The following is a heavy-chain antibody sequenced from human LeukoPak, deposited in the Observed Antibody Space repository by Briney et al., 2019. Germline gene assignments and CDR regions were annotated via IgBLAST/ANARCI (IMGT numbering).Heavy chain of an antibody. CDR3: ERGMSHGRWLTDCMDFDI. J-gene: IGHJ3*02. CDR2: INPSGGST. CDR1: VYTFTNYY. V-gene: IGHV1-46*01. D-gene: IGHD5-24*01. Sequence: ASVKVSCKACVYTFTNYYMHWLRPAPGQGLEWMGIINPSGGSTSYAQKFQGRVTMTRDTSTSTVYMELSSLRSEDTAVYYCERGMSHGRWLTDCMDFDIWGQGTMVTVSS.